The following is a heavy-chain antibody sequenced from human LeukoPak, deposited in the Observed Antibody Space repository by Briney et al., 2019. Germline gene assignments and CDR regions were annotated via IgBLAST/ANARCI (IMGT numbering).Heavy chain of an antibody. Sequence: SETLSLTCAVYGGSFSGYYWSWIRQPPGKGLEWIGEMNHSGSTNYNPSLKSRVTISVDTSKNQFSLKLSSVTAADTAVYYCARGRGWFGELSTWGQGTLVTVSS. J-gene: IGHJ5*02. CDR2: MNHSGST. CDR3: ARGRGWFGELST. D-gene: IGHD3-10*01. CDR1: GGSFSGYY. V-gene: IGHV4-34*01.